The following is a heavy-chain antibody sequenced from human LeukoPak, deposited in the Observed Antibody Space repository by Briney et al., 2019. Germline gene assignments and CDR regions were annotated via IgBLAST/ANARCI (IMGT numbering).Heavy chain of an antibody. Sequence: SQTLSLTCTVSGGSISSSSYYWGWIRQPPGKGLEWIGSIYYSGSTYYNPSLKSRVTKSVDTSKNQFSLKLSSVTAADTAVYYCARDRLEHSSGYYFGYFDYWGQGTMVTVSS. V-gene: IGHV4-39*07. CDR3: ARDRLEHSSGYYFGYFDY. D-gene: IGHD3-22*01. CDR2: IYYSGST. CDR1: GGSISSSSYY. J-gene: IGHJ4*02.